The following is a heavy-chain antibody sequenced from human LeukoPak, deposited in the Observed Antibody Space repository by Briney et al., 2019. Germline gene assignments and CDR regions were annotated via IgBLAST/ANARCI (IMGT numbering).Heavy chain of an antibody. J-gene: IGHJ4*02. CDR3: ARRYFDSSVYYFDY. V-gene: IGHV4-59*08. CDR1: GGSISSYY. Sequence: PSETLSLTCTVPGGSISSYYWSWIRQPPGKGLEWIGYIYYSGYTNYNPSLKSRVTMSVDASKNQCSLKLSSVTAADTAVYYCARRYFDSSVYYFDYWGQGALVTVSS. D-gene: IGHD3-22*01. CDR2: IYYSGYT.